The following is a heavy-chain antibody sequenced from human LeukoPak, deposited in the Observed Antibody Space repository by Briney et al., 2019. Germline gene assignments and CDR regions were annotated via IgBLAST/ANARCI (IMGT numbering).Heavy chain of an antibody. CDR2: IYYSGST. CDR1: GGSISSSSYY. V-gene: IGHV4-39*07. D-gene: IGHD6-19*01. CDR3: ARVSTVAGPLYYFDY. J-gene: IGHJ4*02. Sequence: SETLSLTCTVSGGSISSSSYYWGWIRQPPGKGLEWIGSIYYSGSTYHNPSLKSRVTISVDTSKNQFSLKLSSVTAADTAVYYCARVSTVAGPLYYFDYWGQGTLVTVSS.